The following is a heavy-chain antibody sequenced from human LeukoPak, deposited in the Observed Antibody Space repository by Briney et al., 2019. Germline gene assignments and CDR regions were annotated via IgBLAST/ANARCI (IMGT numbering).Heavy chain of an antibody. D-gene: IGHD3-10*01. V-gene: IGHV3-23*01. CDR2: ISGSGGST. J-gene: IGHJ4*02. Sequence: PGGTLRLSCAASGFTFSSYGMSWVRQAPRKGLEWVSAISGSGGSTYYADSVKGRFTISRDNSKNTLYLQMNSLRAEDTAVYYCAKDRGIISDYWGQGTLVTVSS. CDR1: GFTFSSYG. CDR3: AKDRGIISDY.